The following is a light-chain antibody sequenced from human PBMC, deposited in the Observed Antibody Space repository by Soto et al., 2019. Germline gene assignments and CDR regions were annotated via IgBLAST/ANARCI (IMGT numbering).Light chain of an antibody. CDR2: GAS. Sequence: EIVLTQSPGTLSLSPGERATLSCRASQSVSSSYLAWYQQKPGQAPRLLIYGASSRATGIPDRFSGSGSGTDFTLTISRLEPEDFAVDYCQQYGSSSWTFGQGTKVESK. CDR1: QSVSSSY. J-gene: IGKJ1*01. CDR3: QQYGSSSWT. V-gene: IGKV3-20*01.